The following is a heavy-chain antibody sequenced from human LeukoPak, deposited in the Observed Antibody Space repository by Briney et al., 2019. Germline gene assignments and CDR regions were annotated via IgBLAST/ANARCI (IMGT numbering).Heavy chain of an antibody. V-gene: IGHV4-4*02. CDR2: IYHSGST. CDR3: ARTAGSLLYYFDY. Sequence: SETLSLTCAVSGGSISSSNWWGWVRQPPGKGLEWIGEIYHSGSTNYNPSLKSRVTISVDKSKNQFSLKLSSVTAADTAVYYCARTAGSLLYYFDYWGQGTLVTVSS. CDR1: GGSISSSNW. D-gene: IGHD6-19*01. J-gene: IGHJ4*02.